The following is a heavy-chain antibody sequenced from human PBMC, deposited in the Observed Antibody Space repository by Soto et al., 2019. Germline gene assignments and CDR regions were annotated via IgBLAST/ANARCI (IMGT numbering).Heavy chain of an antibody. V-gene: IGHV1-69*13. D-gene: IGHD6-19*01. CDR2: LIPILGTT. Sequence: VASLKVSCKASLGTFSSDAVSWVRQAPGQGLEWMGGLIPILGTTHYAQKFQGRVTITADESTNTAYMELSSLRSDDTAVYYCARASGYVSGWYQDYWGQGTRVTVSS. J-gene: IGHJ4*02. CDR1: LGTFSSDA. CDR3: ARASGYVSGWYQDY.